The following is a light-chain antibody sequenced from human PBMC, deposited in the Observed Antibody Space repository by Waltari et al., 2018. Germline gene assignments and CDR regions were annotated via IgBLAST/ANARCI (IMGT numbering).Light chain of an antibody. CDR1: SGHSSNV. CDR2: VNSDGSH. J-gene: IGLJ3*02. CDR3: QTGGHGTWV. V-gene: IGLV4-69*01. Sequence: QLVLTQSPSASASLGASVTLTCTLSSGHSSNVIAWLQQQPEKGPRYWMKVNSDGSHSKGDEIPDRFSGSTSGAERYLTISSVQPEDEADYYCQTGGHGTWVFGGGTKLTVL.